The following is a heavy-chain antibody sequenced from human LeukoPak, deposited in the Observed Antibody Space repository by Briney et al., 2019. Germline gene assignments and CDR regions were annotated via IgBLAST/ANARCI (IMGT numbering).Heavy chain of an antibody. J-gene: IGHJ4*02. D-gene: IGHD3-3*01. CDR1: GFTFSSYA. V-gene: IGHV3-23*01. CDR3: AKPYDFWSGYYIPPFDY. CDR2: ISGSGGST. Sequence: PGGSLRLSCAASGFTFSSYAMSWVRQAPGKGLEWVSAISGSGGSTYYADSVKGRFTISRDNSKNTLYLQMNSLRAEDTAVYYCAKPYDFWSGYYIPPFDYWGQGTLVTVSS.